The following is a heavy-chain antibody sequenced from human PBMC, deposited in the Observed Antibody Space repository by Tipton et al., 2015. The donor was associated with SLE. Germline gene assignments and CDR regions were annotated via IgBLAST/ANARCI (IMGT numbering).Heavy chain of an antibody. CDR2: IYYSGST. CDR1: GGSISSSSYY. V-gene: IGHV4-39*07. Sequence: TLSLTCIVSGGSISSSSYYWGWIRQPPGKGLEWIGSIYYSGSTYYNPSLKSRVTISVDTSKNQFSLKLSSVTAADTAVFYCARDFLEYYYDSREFSYMDVWGKGTTVTVSS. CDR3: ARDFLEYYYDSREFSYMDV. J-gene: IGHJ6*03. D-gene: IGHD3-22*01.